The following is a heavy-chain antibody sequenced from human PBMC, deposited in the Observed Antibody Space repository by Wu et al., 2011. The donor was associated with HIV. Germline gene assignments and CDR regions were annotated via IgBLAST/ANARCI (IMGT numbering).Heavy chain of an antibody. CDR3: ARGANYGDYVNNWFDS. CDR1: GYTFSSYY. CDR2: TNPFGENA. J-gene: IGHJ5*01. D-gene: IGHD4-17*01. Sequence: SVKISCKASGYTFSSYYLHWVRQAPGQGLEWMGMTNPFGENANYAQKFQGRVTMTRDTSTSTVYMELSSLRSEDTAVYYCARGANYGDYVNNWFDSWGRGTLVTVSS. V-gene: IGHV1-46*01.